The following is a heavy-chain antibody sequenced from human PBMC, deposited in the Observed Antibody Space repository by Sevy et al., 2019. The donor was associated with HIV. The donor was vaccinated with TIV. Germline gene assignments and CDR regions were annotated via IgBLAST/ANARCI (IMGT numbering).Heavy chain of an antibody. CDR2: INPKTGGT. D-gene: IGHD6-13*01. Sequence: ASVKVSCKASGYTFTDFYIHWVRQAPGQGLEWMGWINPKTGGTNNEQKFQDRVTMSRDTSTSTHFMEMTRLRSDDTAVYYCARGIAAGGTDWYFDPWGRGTLVTVSS. CDR1: GYTFTDFY. J-gene: IGHJ2*01. V-gene: IGHV1-2*02. CDR3: ARGIAAGGTDWYFDP.